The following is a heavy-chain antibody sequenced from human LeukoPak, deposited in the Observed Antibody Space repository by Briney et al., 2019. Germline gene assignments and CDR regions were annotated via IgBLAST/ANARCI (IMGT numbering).Heavy chain of an antibody. D-gene: IGHD6-13*01. CDR3: ARGRAAGYFDY. J-gene: IGHJ4*02. CDR1: GGPISSSSYH. CDR2: IYYSGST. V-gene: IGHV4-61*01. Sequence: PSETLSLTCTVSGGPISSSSYHWSWIRQPPGKGLEWIGYIYYSGSTNYNPSLKSRVTISVDTSKNQFSLKLSSVTAADTAVYYCARGRAAGYFDYWGQGTLVTVSS.